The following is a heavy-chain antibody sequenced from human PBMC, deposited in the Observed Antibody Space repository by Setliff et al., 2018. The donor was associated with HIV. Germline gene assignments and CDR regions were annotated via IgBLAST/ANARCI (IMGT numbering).Heavy chain of an antibody. J-gene: IGHJ4*02. CDR2: INVDSGNT. V-gene: IGHV1-3*03. CDR1: GFTFTNYA. D-gene: IGHD3-22*01. Sequence: ASVKVSCKASGFTFTNYAIHWVRQAPGQRLEWMGWINVDSGNTKYLQDLQGRVTITKDRSASTAYMEVSNLRAEDMAVYYCARERDSNGYQFDYWGQGTLVTVSS. CDR3: ARERDSNGYQFDY.